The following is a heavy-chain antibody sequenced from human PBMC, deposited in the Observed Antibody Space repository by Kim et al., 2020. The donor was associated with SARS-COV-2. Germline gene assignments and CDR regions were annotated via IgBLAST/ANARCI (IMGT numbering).Heavy chain of an antibody. CDR1: GGSISSYY. D-gene: IGHD2-15*01. CDR2: IYYSGST. J-gene: IGHJ6*02. V-gene: IGHV4-59*01. Sequence: SETLSLTCTVSGGSISSYYGSWIRQPPGEGLEWMGYIYYSGSTNYNPSLKSRVTISADTSKNQFSLKLSSVTAADTAVYYCARVYRYSYGMDVWGQGTTVTVSS. CDR3: ARVYRYSYGMDV.